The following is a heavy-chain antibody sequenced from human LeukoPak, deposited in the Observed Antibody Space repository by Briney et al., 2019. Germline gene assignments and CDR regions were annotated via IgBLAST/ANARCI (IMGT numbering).Heavy chain of an antibody. J-gene: IGHJ5*02. CDR2: IYYSGST. D-gene: IGHD3-10*01. CDR3: ASLYYYGSGSYLSWFDP. CDR1: GGSISSSSYY. Sequence: SETLSLTCTVSGGSISSSSYYWGWIRQPPGKGLEWIGSIYYSGSTYYNPSLKSRVTISVDTSKNQFSLKLSSVTAADTAVYYCASLYYYGSGSYLSWFDPWGQGTLVTVSS. V-gene: IGHV4-39*01.